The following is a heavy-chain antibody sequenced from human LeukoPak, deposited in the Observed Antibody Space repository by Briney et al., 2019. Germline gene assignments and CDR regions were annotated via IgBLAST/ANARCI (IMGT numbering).Heavy chain of an antibody. V-gene: IGHV3-7*01. CDR2: IKQDGSEK. D-gene: IGHD6-19*01. J-gene: IGHJ4*02. Sequence: GGSLRLSCAASGFTFSSYWMSWVRQAPGKGLEWVANIKQDGSEKYYVDSVKGRFTISRDNAKNSLYLQMNSLRAEDTAVYYCARIAVVGTSYSDYWGQGTLVTVSS. CDR1: GFTFSSYW. CDR3: ARIAVVGTSYSDY.